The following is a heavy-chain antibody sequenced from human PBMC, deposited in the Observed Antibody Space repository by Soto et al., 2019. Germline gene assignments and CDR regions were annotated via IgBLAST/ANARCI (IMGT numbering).Heavy chain of an antibody. Sequence: SLTCTVSGGSISSYYWSWIRQPPGKGLEWIGYIYYSGSTNYNPSLKSRVTISVDTSKNQFSLKLSSVTAADTAVYYCARSGYSSGWYSFSDNYYYYGMDVWGQGTTVTVSS. CDR1: GGSISSYY. V-gene: IGHV4-59*08. J-gene: IGHJ6*02. D-gene: IGHD6-19*01. CDR3: ARSGYSSGWYSFSDNYYYYGMDV. CDR2: IYYSGST.